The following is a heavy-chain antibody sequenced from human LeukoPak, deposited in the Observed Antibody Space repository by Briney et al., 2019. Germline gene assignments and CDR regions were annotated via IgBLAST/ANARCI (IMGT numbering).Heavy chain of an antibody. D-gene: IGHD5-18*01. Sequence: GGSLRLSCAASGFTFTTHAMSWVRQAPGKGLEWVSVISGRSGNTHYADSVKGRFTISRDNSKRVVFLHMNSLRVDDTAIYYCVKDQDMNTAIVFDFWGQGTLVTVSS. CDR2: ISGRSGNT. J-gene: IGHJ4*02. CDR1: GFTFTTHA. CDR3: VKDQDMNTAIVFDF. V-gene: IGHV3-23*01.